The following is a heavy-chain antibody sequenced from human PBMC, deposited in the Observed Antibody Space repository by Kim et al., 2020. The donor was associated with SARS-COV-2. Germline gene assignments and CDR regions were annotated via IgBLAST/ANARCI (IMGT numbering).Heavy chain of an antibody. CDR2: IYYSGST. CDR3: ARGFDY. V-gene: IGHV4-59*01. Sequence: SETLSLTCTVSGGSISSYYWSWIRQPPGKGLEWIGYIYYSGSTNYNPSLESRVTISVDTSKNQFSLKLSSVTAADTAVYYCARGFDYWGQGTLVTVSS. J-gene: IGHJ4*02. CDR1: GGSISSYY.